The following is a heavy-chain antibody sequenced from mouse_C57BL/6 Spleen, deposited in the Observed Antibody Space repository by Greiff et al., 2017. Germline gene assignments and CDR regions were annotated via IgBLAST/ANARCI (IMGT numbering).Heavy chain of an antibody. Sequence: EVQLQQSGAELVRPGASVKLSCTASGFNIKDDYMHWVKQRPEQGLEWIGWIDPENGDTEYASKFQGKATITADTSSNTAYLQLSSLTSEDTAVYYFTTRYRGYWGQGTTLTVSS. CDR2: IDPENGDT. D-gene: IGHD2-12*01. CDR3: TTRYRGY. CDR1: GFNIKDDY. J-gene: IGHJ2*01. V-gene: IGHV14-4*01.